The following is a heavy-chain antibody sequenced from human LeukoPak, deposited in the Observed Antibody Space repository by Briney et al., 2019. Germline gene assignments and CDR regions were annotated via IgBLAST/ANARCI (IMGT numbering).Heavy chain of an antibody. Sequence: GGSLRLSCAASGFTFSSYGMHWVRQAPGKGLEWVAVISYDGSNKYYADSVKGRFTISRDNSKNTLYLQMNSLRAEDTAVYYCAKEASTMVRGVIPYYFDYWGQGTLVTVSS. CDR1: GFTFSSYG. CDR3: AKEASTMVRGVIPYYFDY. J-gene: IGHJ4*02. D-gene: IGHD3-10*01. V-gene: IGHV3-30*18. CDR2: ISYDGSNK.